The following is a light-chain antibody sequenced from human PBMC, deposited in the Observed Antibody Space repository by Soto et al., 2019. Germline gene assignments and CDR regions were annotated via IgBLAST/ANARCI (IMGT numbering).Light chain of an antibody. CDR1: SSDVGGYNY. J-gene: IGLJ2*01. CDR3: SSYTRSSSYVV. V-gene: IGLV2-14*01. Sequence: QSVLTQPASLSGSPGQSITISCTGTSSDVGGYNYVSWYQQHPGKAPKLMIYDVSNRPSGVSNRFSGSKSGNTASLTISGLQAEDEADYYCSSYTRSSSYVVFGGGTKVTVL. CDR2: DVS.